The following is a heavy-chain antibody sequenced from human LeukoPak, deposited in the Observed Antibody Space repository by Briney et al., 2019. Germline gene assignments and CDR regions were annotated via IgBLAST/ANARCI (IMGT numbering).Heavy chain of an antibody. D-gene: IGHD3-10*01. CDR3: ARQAGAESFDY. CDR2: IYPGDSDT. J-gene: IGHJ4*02. Sequence: GESLKISCQASGYTFTDYWIGWVRQMPGKGLEWMGIIYPGDSDTRYSPSFQGQVTISADKSISTAYLQWSSLKASDTAMYYCARQAGAESFDYWGQGTLVTVSS. V-gene: IGHV5-51*01. CDR1: GYTFTDYW.